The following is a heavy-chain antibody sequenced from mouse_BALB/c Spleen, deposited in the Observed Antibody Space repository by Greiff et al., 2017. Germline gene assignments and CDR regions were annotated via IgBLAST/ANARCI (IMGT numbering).Heavy chain of an antibody. CDR3: ARRGYNAMDY. V-gene: IGHV1S126*01. CDR2: IDPSDSET. J-gene: IGHJ4*01. Sequence: VQLVESGPQLVRPGASVKISCKASGYSFTSYWMHWVKQRPGQGLEWIGMIDPSDSETRLNQKFKDKATLTVDKSSSTAYMQLSSPTSEDSAVYYCARRGYNAMDYWGQGTSVTVSS. CDR1: GYSFTSYW.